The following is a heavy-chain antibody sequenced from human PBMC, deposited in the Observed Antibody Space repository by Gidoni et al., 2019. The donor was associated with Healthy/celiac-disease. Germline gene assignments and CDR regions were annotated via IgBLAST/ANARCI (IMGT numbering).Heavy chain of an antibody. V-gene: IGHV1-18*01. CDR2: ISAYNGNT. Sequence: QVQLVQSGAEVKKPGASVKVSCQTSDYTCTSYGISWVRQDHGQGLEWMVWISAYNGNTTYAQKLQGRVTMTTDTSTSTASMELRSLRSDDTALYYCARDGQRDYGVPPPLYWGQGTLVTVSS. D-gene: IGHD4-17*01. J-gene: IGHJ4*02. CDR3: ARDGQRDYGVPPPLY. CDR1: DYTCTSYG.